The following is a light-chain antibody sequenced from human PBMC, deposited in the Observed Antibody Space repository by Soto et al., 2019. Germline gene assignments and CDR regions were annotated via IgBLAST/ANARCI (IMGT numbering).Light chain of an antibody. Sequence: QSALTQPASVSGSPGQSITISCTGTSSDVGGYNYVSWYQHHPGKAPKLLIYDVNSRPSGVSDRFSGSKSGNTASLTISGLQAEDDADYYCSSYTSSSTEVFGTGTKVTVL. J-gene: IGLJ1*01. CDR2: DVN. CDR3: SSYTSSSTEV. V-gene: IGLV2-14*03. CDR1: SSDVGGYNY.